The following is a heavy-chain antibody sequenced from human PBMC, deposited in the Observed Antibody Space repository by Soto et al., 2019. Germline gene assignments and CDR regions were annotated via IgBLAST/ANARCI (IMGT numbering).Heavy chain of an antibody. Sequence: SVKVSCKASGGTFSSYAISWVRQAPGQGLEWMGGIIPIFGTANYAQKFQGRVTITADESTSTAYMELSSLRSEDTAVYYCARDRPNKQWLDRVDPYYFDYWGQGTLVTVS. CDR1: GGTFSSYA. CDR3: ARDRPNKQWLDRVDPYYFDY. V-gene: IGHV1-69*13. J-gene: IGHJ4*02. CDR2: IIPIFGTA. D-gene: IGHD6-19*01.